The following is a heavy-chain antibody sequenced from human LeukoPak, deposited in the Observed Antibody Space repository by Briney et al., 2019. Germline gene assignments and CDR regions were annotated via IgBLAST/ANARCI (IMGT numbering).Heavy chain of an antibody. Sequence: GGSLRLSCAASGFTFSSYGMHWVRQAPGKGLEWVAVISYDGSNKYYADSVKGRFTISRDNSKNTLYLQMNSLRAEDTAVYYCAKDSLDYWGQGTLVTVSS. CDR2: ISYDGSNK. CDR1: GFTFSSYG. V-gene: IGHV3-30*18. CDR3: AKDSLDY. J-gene: IGHJ4*02.